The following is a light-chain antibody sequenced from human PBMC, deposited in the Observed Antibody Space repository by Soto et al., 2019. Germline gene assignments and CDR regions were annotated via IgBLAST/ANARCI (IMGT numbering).Light chain of an antibody. CDR1: QSISSY. CDR2: AAS. CDR3: QLRYSTPWT. J-gene: IGKJ1*01. Sequence: DIQMTQSPSSLSASVGDRVTITCRASQSISSYLNWYQQKPGKAPKLLIYAASSLQSGVPSRFSGSGSGTDFTLAISSLQPEDFATYYCQLRYSTPWTFGQGTKVEIK. V-gene: IGKV1-39*01.